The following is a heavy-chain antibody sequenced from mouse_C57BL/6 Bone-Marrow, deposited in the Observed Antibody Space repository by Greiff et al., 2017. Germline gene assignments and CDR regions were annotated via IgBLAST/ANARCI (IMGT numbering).Heavy chain of an antibody. J-gene: IGHJ4*01. D-gene: IGHD1-1*01. Sequence: VQLQQPGAELVRPGSSVKLSCKASGYTFTSYWMHWVKQRPIQGLEWIGNIDPSDSETQYNQKFKDKATLTVATSSSTAYMQLSSLTSEDSSVYYCASDYYGTPYAMDYWCQGTSVTVSS. CDR1: GYTFTSYW. CDR2: IDPSDSET. CDR3: ASDYYGTPYAMDY. V-gene: IGHV1-52*01.